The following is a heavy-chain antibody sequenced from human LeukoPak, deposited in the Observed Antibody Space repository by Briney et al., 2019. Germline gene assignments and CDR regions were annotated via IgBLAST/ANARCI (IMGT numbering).Heavy chain of an antibody. Sequence: KPSETLSLTCAVYGVSLSGHYWSWIRQPPGKGLEWLGEINHSGSTNYNPSLKSRVTISVDTSKNQFSLKLSSVTAADTAVYYCARGIVTTAVAGTFGYWGQGTLVTVSS. CDR2: INHSGST. CDR3: ARGIVTTAVAGTFGY. J-gene: IGHJ4*02. V-gene: IGHV4-34*01. D-gene: IGHD6-19*01. CDR1: GVSLSGHY.